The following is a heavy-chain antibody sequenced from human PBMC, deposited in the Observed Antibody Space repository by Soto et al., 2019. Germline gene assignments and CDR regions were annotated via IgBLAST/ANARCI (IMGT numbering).Heavy chain of an antibody. Sequence: EVQLVESGGGLVQPGGSLRLSCAGSGFIFSTNWMSWVRQAPGKGLEWVANIKQDGSEKYYVDSVKGRFTISRDNAKNSLYLQMNSLRAEDTAVYYCARDQGRSRGSKGDAFDIWGQGTMVTVSA. CDR1: GFIFSTNW. D-gene: IGHD1-26*01. CDR2: IKQDGSEK. J-gene: IGHJ3*02. CDR3: ARDQGRSRGSKGDAFDI. V-gene: IGHV3-7*01.